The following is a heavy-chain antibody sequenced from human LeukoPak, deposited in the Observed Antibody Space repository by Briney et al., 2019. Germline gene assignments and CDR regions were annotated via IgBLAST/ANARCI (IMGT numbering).Heavy chain of an antibody. CDR1: GGSISNYF. CDR3: AGFEKFCDSSVHYLDY. Sequence: SETLSLTCTVSGGSISNYFWTWLRQPPGKGLDWIGYTHSSGNTNYNPSLKSRVTMSVDTSKNQFSLKLTSVTAADTAIYYCAGFEKFCDSSVHYLDYWGQGTLVTVSS. J-gene: IGHJ4*02. D-gene: IGHD3-22*01. V-gene: IGHV4-59*01. CDR2: THSSGNT.